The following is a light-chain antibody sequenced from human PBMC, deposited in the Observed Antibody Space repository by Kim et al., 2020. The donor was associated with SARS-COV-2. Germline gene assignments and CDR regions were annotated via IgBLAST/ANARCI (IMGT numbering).Light chain of an antibody. CDR3: SWYAGSNDFV. Sequence: GQWVTISWSGTSSDIEGYTFVCLYPQHRGTTPKLMFYDISRRPAVVHGRFSGSTCGNTAPLTISVHQDDDEADYCCSWYAGSNDFVFGGGTQLTVL. V-gene: IGLV2-8*01. CDR1: SSDIEGYTF. J-gene: IGLJ7*01. CDR2: DIS.